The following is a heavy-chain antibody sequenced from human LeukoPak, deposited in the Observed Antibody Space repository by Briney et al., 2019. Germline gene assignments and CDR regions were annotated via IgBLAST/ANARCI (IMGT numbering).Heavy chain of an antibody. D-gene: IGHD3-10*01. V-gene: IGHV4-34*01. CDR3: ARGHLIWFGELSSGWFDP. CDR1: GGSFSGYY. J-gene: IGHJ5*02. CDR2: INHSGST. Sequence: SETLSLTRAVYGGSFSGYYWSWIRQPPGKGLEWIGEINHSGSTNYNPSLKSRVTISVDTSKNQFSLKLSSVTAADTAVYYCARGHLIWFGELSSGWFDPWGQGTLVTVSS.